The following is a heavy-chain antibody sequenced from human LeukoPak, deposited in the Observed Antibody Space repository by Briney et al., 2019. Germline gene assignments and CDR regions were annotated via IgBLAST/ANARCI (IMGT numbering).Heavy chain of an antibody. CDR2: IDSDGTST. D-gene: IGHD3-10*01. Sequence: GGSLRLSCAAFGFALSPYWMHWVRQGPGKGLVWVARIDSDGTSTIYADSVKGRLTISRDNSKNTLYLQMNSLRAEDTAVYYCAKAPFITMVRGVISSYFDYWGQGTLVTVSS. J-gene: IGHJ4*02. CDR1: GFALSPYW. V-gene: IGHV3-74*01. CDR3: AKAPFITMVRGVISSYFDY.